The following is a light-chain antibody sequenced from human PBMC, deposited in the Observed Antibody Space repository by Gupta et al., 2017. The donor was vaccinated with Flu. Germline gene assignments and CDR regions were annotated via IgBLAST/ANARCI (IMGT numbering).Light chain of an antibody. CDR1: HVGTRS. CDR2: DNR. J-gene: IGLJ3*02. V-gene: IGLV3-21*02. Sequence: SSVLTQSPSVSVAPGQTATITCGGDHVGTRSVHRYQQKASQAPVVVLYDNRDRHAGCPERVSGSNSGNTATITISRVEAGEEDDYYCQVWQTRSDDWRVFGRGTKLTVL. CDR3: QVWQTRSDDWRV.